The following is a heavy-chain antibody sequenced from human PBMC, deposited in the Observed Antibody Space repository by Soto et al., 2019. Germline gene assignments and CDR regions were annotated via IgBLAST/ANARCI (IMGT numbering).Heavy chain of an antibody. CDR3: ARFNPGYSYGYFDY. D-gene: IGHD5-18*01. J-gene: IGHJ4*02. V-gene: IGHV4-30-2*01. Sequence: PSETLSLTCAVSGGSISSGGYSWSWIRQPPGKGLEWIGYIYHSGSTYYNPSLKSRVTISVDRSKNQFSLKLSSVTAADTAMYYCARFNPGYSYGYFDYWGQGTLVTVSS. CDR1: GGSISSGGYS. CDR2: IYHSGST.